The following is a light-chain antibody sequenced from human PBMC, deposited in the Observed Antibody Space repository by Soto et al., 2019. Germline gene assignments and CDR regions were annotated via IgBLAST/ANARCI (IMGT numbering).Light chain of an antibody. Sequence: QSALTQPASGSGSPGQSITISCTGTSSDVGGYNYVSWYQQHPGKAPKLMIYDVRNRPSGVSNRFSGSKAGNTASLTISGLQAEDEADYYCRSYTSSSTPVVFGGGTKLTVL. CDR2: DVR. CDR1: SSDVGGYNY. J-gene: IGLJ2*01. CDR3: RSYTSSSTPVV. V-gene: IGLV2-14*01.